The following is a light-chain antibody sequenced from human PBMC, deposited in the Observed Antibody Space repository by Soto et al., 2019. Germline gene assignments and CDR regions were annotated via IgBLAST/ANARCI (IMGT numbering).Light chain of an antibody. Sequence: EIVLTQSPGTLSLSPGERATLSCWASQSVSSYLAWYQQKPGQAPRLLIYDASNRATGIPARFSGSGSGTDFTLTISSLEPEDFAVYYCQRRSNWPPTFGQGTKVDIK. CDR3: QRRSNWPPT. V-gene: IGKV3-11*01. J-gene: IGKJ1*01. CDR1: QSVSSY. CDR2: DAS.